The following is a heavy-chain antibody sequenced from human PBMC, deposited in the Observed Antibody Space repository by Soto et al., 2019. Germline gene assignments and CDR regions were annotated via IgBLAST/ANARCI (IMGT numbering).Heavy chain of an antibody. Sequence: SVKVSCKASGGTFSSYAISWVRQAPGQGLEWMGGITPIFGTANYAQKFQGGVTITADESTSTAYMELSSLRSEDTAVYYCARARNGAAARPVNWFDPWGQGTLVTVSS. CDR3: ARARNGAAARPVNWFDP. D-gene: IGHD6-6*01. J-gene: IGHJ5*02. CDR1: GGTFSSYA. V-gene: IGHV1-69*13. CDR2: ITPIFGTA.